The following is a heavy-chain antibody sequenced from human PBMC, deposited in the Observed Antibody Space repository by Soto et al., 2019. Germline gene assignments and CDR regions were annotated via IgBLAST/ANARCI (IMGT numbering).Heavy chain of an antibody. D-gene: IGHD6-13*01. CDR3: ARASKPRGALIAAWYYFDY. CDR2: ISSNGGST. CDR1: GFTFSSYA. V-gene: IGHV3-64*01. Sequence: GGSLRLSCAASGFTFSSYAMHWVRQAPGKGLEYVSAISSNGGSTYYANSVKGRFTISRDNSKNTLYLQMGSLRAEDMAVYYCARASKPRGALIAAWYYFDYWGQGTLVTVSS. J-gene: IGHJ4*02.